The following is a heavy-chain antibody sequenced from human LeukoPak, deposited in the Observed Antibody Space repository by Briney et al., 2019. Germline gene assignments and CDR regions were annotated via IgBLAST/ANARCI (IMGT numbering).Heavy chain of an antibody. CDR2: ISWNSGSI. Sequence: PGGSLRLSCAASGFTFDDYAMHWVRQAPGKGLEWVSGISWNSGSIGYADSVKGRFTISRDNSKNTLYLQMNSLRAEDTAVYYCATYYDKGRAAFDIWGQGTMVTVSS. J-gene: IGHJ3*02. CDR3: ATYYDKGRAAFDI. V-gene: IGHV3-9*01. CDR1: GFTFDDYA. D-gene: IGHD3-22*01.